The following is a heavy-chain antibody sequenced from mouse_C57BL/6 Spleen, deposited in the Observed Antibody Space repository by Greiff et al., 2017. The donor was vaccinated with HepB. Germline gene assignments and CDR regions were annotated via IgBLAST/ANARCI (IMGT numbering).Heavy chain of an antibody. D-gene: IGHD4-1*01. J-gene: IGHJ2*01. Sequence: QVQLQQPGTELVKPGASVKLSCKASGYTFTSYWMHWVKQRPGQGLEWIGNINPSNGGTNYNEKFKSKATLTVDKSSSTAYMQLSSLTSEDSAVYYGARASSWDEYYFDYWGQGTTLTVSS. CDR2: INPSNGGT. V-gene: IGHV1-53*01. CDR3: ARASSWDEYYFDY. CDR1: GYTFTSYW.